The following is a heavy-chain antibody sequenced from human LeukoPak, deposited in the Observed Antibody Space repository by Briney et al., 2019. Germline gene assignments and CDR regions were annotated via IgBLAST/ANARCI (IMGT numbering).Heavy chain of an antibody. J-gene: IGHJ3*02. CDR2: ISSDETNK. Sequence: GGSLRLSCAASGFTFSSYGMHWVRQAPGKGLEWVAVISSDETNKFYADSVKGRFTISRDNSKNTLYLQMNSLRAEDTAVYYCAKGHYDFWSKGAFDIWGQGTMVTVSS. D-gene: IGHD3-3*01. CDR3: AKGHYDFWSKGAFDI. CDR1: GFTFSSYG. V-gene: IGHV3-30*18.